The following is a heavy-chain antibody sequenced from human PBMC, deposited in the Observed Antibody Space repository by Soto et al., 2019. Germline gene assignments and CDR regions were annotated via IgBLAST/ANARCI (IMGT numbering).Heavy chain of an antibody. V-gene: IGHV4-59*01. CDR3: ARDRAGMRQRKYYYGMDV. CDR1: GGSISSYY. D-gene: IGHD6-13*01. Sequence: SETLSLTCTVSGGSISSYYWSWIRQPPGKGLEWIGYIYYSGSTNYNPSLKSRVTISVDTSKNQFSLKLSSVTAADTAVYYCARDRAGMRQRKYYYGMDVWGQGTTVTVSS. CDR2: IYYSGST. J-gene: IGHJ6*02.